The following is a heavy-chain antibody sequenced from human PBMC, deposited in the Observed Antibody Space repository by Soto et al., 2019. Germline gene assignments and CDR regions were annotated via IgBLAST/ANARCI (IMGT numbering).Heavy chain of an antibody. V-gene: IGHV3-11*01. CDR3: AREHPPSQAIAFDY. CDR2: ISSSGSTI. J-gene: IGHJ4*02. CDR1: GFTFSDYY. Sequence: GGSLRLSCAASGFTFSDYYMSWIRQAPGKGLEWVSYISSSGSTIYYADSVKGRFTISRDNAKNSLYLQMNSLRAEDTAVYYCAREHPPSQAIAFDYWGQGTLVTVSS.